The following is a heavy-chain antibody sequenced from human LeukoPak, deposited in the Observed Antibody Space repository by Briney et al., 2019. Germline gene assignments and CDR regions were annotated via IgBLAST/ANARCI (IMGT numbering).Heavy chain of an antibody. CDR2: IYYSGST. V-gene: IGHV4-59*05. CDR1: GGSISSYY. Sequence: PSETLSLTCTVSGGSISSYYWSWIRQPPGKGLEWIGSIYYSGSTYYNPSLKSRVTISVDTSKNQFSLKLSSVTAADTAVYYCARRKEDYYDSSGYYLPWGQGTLVTVSS. CDR3: ARRKEDYYDSSGYYLP. D-gene: IGHD3-22*01. J-gene: IGHJ5*02.